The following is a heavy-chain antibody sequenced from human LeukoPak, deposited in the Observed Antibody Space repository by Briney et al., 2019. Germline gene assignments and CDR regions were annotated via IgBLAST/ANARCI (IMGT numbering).Heavy chain of an antibody. CDR3: ARGSRGRSRFDY. V-gene: IGHV4-34*01. CDR2: INHSGST. J-gene: IGHJ4*02. Sequence: SETLSLTCTVSGGSISSYYWSWIRQPPGKGLEWIGEINHSGSTNYNPSLKSRVTISVDTSKNQFSLKLSSVTAADTAVYYCARGSRGRSRFDYWGQGTLVTVSS. CDR1: GGSISSYY. D-gene: IGHD6-13*01.